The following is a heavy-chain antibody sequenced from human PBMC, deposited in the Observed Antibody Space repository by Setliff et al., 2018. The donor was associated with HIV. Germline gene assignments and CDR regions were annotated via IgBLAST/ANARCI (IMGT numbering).Heavy chain of an antibody. CDR1: GDSISSHY. V-gene: IGHV4-59*11. CDR2: IYYSGST. D-gene: IGHD3-10*01. J-gene: IGHJ3*02. CDR3: ARVRLTATRTRGAFDI. Sequence: TLSLTCAVSGDSISSHYWSWIRQPPGKGLEWIGYIYYSGSTSYNPSLKSRVTISADTSKNHFSLTLNSVSAADTAVYYCARVRLTATRTRGAFDIWGHGTMVTVSS.